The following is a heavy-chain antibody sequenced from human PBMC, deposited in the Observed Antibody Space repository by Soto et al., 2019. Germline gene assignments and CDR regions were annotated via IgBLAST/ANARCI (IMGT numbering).Heavy chain of an antibody. CDR1: GGTFSSYA. D-gene: IGHD2-2*01. CDR3: ARSEGSSTTLEIYYYYYYGMDV. V-gene: IGHV1-69*01. CDR2: IIPISGTA. J-gene: IGHJ6*02. Sequence: QVQLVQSGAEVKKPGSSVKVSCKASGGTFSSYAISWVRQAPGQGLEWMGGIIPISGTANYAQKFQGRVTITAEESTSTAYMELSRLSCEDTAVYYCARSEGSSTTLEIYYYYYYGMDVWGQGTTVTVSS.